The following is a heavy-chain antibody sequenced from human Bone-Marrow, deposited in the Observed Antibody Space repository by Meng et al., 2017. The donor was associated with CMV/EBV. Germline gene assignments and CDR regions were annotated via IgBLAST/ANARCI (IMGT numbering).Heavy chain of an antibody. Sequence: ASVKVSCKASGYTFTTYGITWVRQAPGLGLEWLGWINTYSCYTNYAQKLQGRVTMTTDTSTSTAYMELRSLRSDDTAVYYCARVPGGYWGQGTLVTVSS. CDR3: ARVPGGY. CDR1: GYTFTTYG. J-gene: IGHJ4*02. V-gene: IGHV1-18*01. CDR2: INTYSCYT.